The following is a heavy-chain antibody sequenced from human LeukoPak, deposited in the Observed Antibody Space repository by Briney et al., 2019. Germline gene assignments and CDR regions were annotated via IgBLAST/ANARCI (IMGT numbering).Heavy chain of an antibody. Sequence: GGSLRLSCAASGFTFRSYAMSWVRQAPGKGLEWVAVISYDGSNKYYADSVKGRFTISRDNSKNTLYLQMNSLRAEDTAVYYCARASGSRPRGYFDYWGQGTLVTVSS. CDR1: GFTFRSYA. CDR2: ISYDGSNK. CDR3: ARASGSRPRGYFDY. V-gene: IGHV3-30-3*01. J-gene: IGHJ4*02. D-gene: IGHD1-26*01.